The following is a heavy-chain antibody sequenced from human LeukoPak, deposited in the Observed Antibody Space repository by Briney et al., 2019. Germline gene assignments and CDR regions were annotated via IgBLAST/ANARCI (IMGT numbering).Heavy chain of an antibody. J-gene: IGHJ5*02. CDR2: IHASGST. D-gene: IGHD6-19*01. V-gene: IGHV4-4*07. CDR1: GGSTSSYY. CDR3: ARGDRAVAGAWGWFDP. Sequence: PSETLSLTCTVSGGSTSSYYWSWIRQPAGKGLEWIGRIHASGSTNYNPSLKSRVTMSVDTPKNQFSLKLSSVTAADTAIYFCARGDRAVAGAWGWFDPWGQGTLVTVSS.